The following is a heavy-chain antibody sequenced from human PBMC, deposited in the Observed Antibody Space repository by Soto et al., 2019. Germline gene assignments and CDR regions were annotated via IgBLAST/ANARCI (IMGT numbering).Heavy chain of an antibody. Sequence: QVQLVESGGGLVKPGGSLRLSCAASGFTLSDYYMSWIRQAPGKGLEWISYIDKSFTTIYYADSVQGRFTVSRDSAKNSLYVQMNSLRVDDTAVYYCARDSPEIAGALDYWGQGTLVSVSS. CDR2: IDKSFTTI. CDR1: GFTLSDYY. J-gene: IGHJ4*02. D-gene: IGHD1-26*01. CDR3: ARDSPEIAGALDY. V-gene: IGHV3-11*01.